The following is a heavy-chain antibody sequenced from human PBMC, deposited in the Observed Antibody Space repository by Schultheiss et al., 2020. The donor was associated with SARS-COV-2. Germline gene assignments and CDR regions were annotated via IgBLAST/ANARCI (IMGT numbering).Heavy chain of an antibody. CDR3: ARGGSGWTGDDAFDI. Sequence: GSLRLSCAVYGGSFSGYYWSWIRQPPGKGLEWIGEINHSGSTNYNPSLKSRVTISVDTSKNQFSLKLSSVTAADTAVYYCARGGSGWTGDDAFDIWGQGTMVTVSS. D-gene: IGHD6-19*01. V-gene: IGHV4-34*01. J-gene: IGHJ3*02. CDR1: GGSFSGYY. CDR2: INHSGST.